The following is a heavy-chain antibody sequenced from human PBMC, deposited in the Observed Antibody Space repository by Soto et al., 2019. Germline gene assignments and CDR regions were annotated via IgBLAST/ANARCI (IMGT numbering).Heavy chain of an antibody. CDR1: GGTFSSYT. Sequence: QVQLVQSGAEVKKPGSAVKVSCKAYGGTFSSYTIIWVRQAPGQGLEWMGRIIPILGIVNYAQKFQGRVTIIADTSTNTAYMELSSLISDDTAIYYCAKVPSATVVSLGMVVWGQGTTVTVS. V-gene: IGHV1-69*02. D-gene: IGHD4-17*01. CDR2: IIPILGIV. J-gene: IGHJ6*02. CDR3: AKVPSATVVSLGMVV.